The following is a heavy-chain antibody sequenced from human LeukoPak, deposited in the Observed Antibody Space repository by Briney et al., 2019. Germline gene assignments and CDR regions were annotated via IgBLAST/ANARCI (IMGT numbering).Heavy chain of an antibody. CDR1: GGSISGYY. V-gene: IGHV4-59*12. J-gene: IGHJ4*02. D-gene: IGHD5-18*01. CDR3: ARDRPLPHRRRVGTAMGYFDY. CDR2: IYYSGST. Sequence: SETLSLTCTVSGGSISGYYWSWIRQPPGKGLEWIGYIYYSGSTNYNPSLKSRVTISVDTSKNQFSLKLSSVTAADTAVYYCARDRPLPHRRRVGTAMGYFDYWGQGTLVTVSS.